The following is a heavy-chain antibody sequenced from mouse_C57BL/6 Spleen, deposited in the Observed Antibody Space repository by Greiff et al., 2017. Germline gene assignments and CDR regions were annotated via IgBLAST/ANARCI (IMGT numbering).Heavy chain of an antibody. V-gene: IGHV1-72*01. Sequence: VQLQQPGAELVKPGASVKLSCKASGYTFTSYWMHWVKQRPGRGLEWIRRIDPNSGGTKYNEKFKSKATLTVDKPSSTAYMQLSSLTSEDSAVYYCASYSSSYGWFAYWGQGTLVTVSA. CDR3: ASYSSSYGWFAY. D-gene: IGHD1-1*01. CDR1: GYTFTSYW. CDR2: IDPNSGGT. J-gene: IGHJ3*01.